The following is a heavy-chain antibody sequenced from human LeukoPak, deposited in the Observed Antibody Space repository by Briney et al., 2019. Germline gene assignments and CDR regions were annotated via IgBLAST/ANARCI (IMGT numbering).Heavy chain of an antibody. CDR3: ASYSGSYNY. Sequence: SETLSLTCTVSGGSISSGSYYWSWLRQPAGKGLEWIGRIYTSGSTNYNPSLKSRVTISVDTSKNQFSLKLSSVTAADTAVYYCASYSGSYNYWGQGTLVTVSS. J-gene: IGHJ4*02. V-gene: IGHV4-61*02. D-gene: IGHD1-26*01. CDR1: GGSISSGSYY. CDR2: IYTSGST.